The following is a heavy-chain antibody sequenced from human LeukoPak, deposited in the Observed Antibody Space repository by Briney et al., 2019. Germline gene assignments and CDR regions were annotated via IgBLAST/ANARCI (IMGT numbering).Heavy chain of an antibody. CDR3: ARALSSGWSHAFDI. D-gene: IGHD6-19*01. Sequence: PGGSLRLSCAASGFTFSSYAIHWVRQAPGKGLEWVAVMSSDGSNKYYADSVKGRFTISRDNSRNTMYLQMNSLRAEDTAVYYCARALSSGWSHAFDIWGQGTMVTVSS. CDR2: MSSDGSNK. J-gene: IGHJ3*02. CDR1: GFTFSSYA. V-gene: IGHV3-30-3*01.